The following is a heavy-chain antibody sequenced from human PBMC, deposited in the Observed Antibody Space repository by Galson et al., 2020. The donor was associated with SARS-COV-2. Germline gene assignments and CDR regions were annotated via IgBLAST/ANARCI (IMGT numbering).Heavy chain of an antibody. CDR3: ARSLRGTIFGVEVYYYYMDV. CDR1: GFTFSNHW. Sequence: GGSLRLSCAVSGFTFSNHWMHWVRQAPGKGLVWVSRIYSEGSSTSYADSVKGRFTISGDNAKNTLYLQMNSLRAEDTAVYYCARSLRGTIFGVEVYYYYMDVWGKGTTVTVSS. J-gene: IGHJ6*03. V-gene: IGHV3-74*01. CDR2: IYSEGSST. D-gene: IGHD3-3*01.